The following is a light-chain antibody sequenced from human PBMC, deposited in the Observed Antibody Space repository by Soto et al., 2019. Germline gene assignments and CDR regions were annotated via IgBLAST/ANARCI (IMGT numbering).Light chain of an antibody. CDR2: GAS. J-gene: IGKJ5*01. V-gene: IGKV3-20*01. CDR1: QSSTSTH. Sequence: YPGPLSLSPGDRATLSCRASQSSTSTHLAWYQQKPGQAPRLLIYGASTRATGIPDRFSGSGSGTDFTLTISRLEPEDFAVYSCQQYAGSPITFGQGTRLEIK. CDR3: QQYAGSPIT.